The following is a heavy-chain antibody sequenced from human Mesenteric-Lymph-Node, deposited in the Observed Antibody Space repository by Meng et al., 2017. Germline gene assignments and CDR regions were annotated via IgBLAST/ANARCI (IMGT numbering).Heavy chain of an antibody. Sequence: GGSLRLSCAASGFTFSNYWMNWIRQVPGKGLECVANIKPDGTGTNYVDSVKGRFTISRDNAKNTLYLQMNSVRAEDSAVYYCASAIDSSGYYGRPELPFDYWGQGTLVTVSS. CDR2: IKPDGTGT. J-gene: IGHJ4*02. V-gene: IGHV3-7*01. D-gene: IGHD3-22*01. CDR3: ASAIDSSGYYGRPELPFDY. CDR1: GFTFSNYW.